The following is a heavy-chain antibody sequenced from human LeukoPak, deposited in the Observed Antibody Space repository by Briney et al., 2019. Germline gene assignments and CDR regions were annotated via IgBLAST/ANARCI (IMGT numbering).Heavy chain of an antibody. CDR1: GFTFSDYW. CDR2: TNNDGSST. D-gene: IGHD1-1*01. V-gene: IGHV3-74*01. CDR3: ARALTTLTYEGY. Sequence: GGSLRLSCAASGFTFSDYWMHWVRQAPGKGLVWVSRTNNDGSSTRYADSVKGRFTVSRDNAKDSLYLQMNSLRAEDTAVYYCARALTTLTYEGYWGQGTLVTVSS. J-gene: IGHJ4*02.